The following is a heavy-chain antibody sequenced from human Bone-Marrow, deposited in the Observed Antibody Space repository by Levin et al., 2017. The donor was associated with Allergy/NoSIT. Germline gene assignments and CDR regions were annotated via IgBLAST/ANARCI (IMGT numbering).Heavy chain of an antibody. D-gene: IGHD3-10*01. CDR2: ISGSGDSP. Sequence: GESLKISCAASGFTFSTYAMSWVRQAPGKGLDWVSAISGSGDSPFYADSVKGRFTISRDNSKNTLYLQMNSLRAEDTAVYYCAKDRQYVSGSYPRHYYGLDVWGQGTTVTVSS. J-gene: IGHJ6*02. V-gene: IGHV3-23*01. CDR3: AKDRQYVSGSYPRHYYGLDV. CDR1: GFTFSTYA.